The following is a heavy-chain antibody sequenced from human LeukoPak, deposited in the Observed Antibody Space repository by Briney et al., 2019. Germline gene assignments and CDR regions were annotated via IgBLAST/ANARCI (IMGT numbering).Heavy chain of an antibody. D-gene: IGHD6-19*01. Sequence: PSETLSLTCAVYGGSFSGYYWSWIRQPPGKGLEWIGEINHSGSTNYNPSLKSRVTISVDTSKNQFSLKLSSVTAADTAVYYCARVGQWLVRNFDYWGQGTLVTVSS. J-gene: IGHJ4*02. CDR2: INHSGST. V-gene: IGHV4-34*01. CDR3: ARVGQWLVRNFDY. CDR1: GGSFSGYY.